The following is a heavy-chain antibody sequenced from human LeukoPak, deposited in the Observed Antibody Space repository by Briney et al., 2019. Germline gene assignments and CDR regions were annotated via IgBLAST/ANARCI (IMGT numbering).Heavy chain of an antibody. J-gene: IGHJ5*02. V-gene: IGHV4-4*07. CDR3: AREYLGYCSSTSCRKGWFDP. CDR2: IYTSGST. Sequence: SETLSLTCTVSGGSISSYYRSWIRQPAGKGLEWIGRIYTSGSTNYNPSLKSRVTMSVDTSKNQFSLKLSSVTAADTAVYYCAREYLGYCSSTSCRKGWFDPWGQGTLVTVSS. D-gene: IGHD2-2*01. CDR1: GGSISSYY.